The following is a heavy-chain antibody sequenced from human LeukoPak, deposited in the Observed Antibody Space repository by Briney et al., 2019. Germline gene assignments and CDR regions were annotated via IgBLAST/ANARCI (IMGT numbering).Heavy chain of an antibody. V-gene: IGHV5-51*01. J-gene: IGHJ4*02. CDR2: IYPRDSFT. CDR1: GFTFSSYS. CDR3: ARQPNPDFDY. Sequence: GGSLRLSCAASGFTFSSYSMNWVRQAPGKGLEWMGIIYPRDSFTRYSPSFQGQVTISVDKSISTAYLQWDSLKASDTAMYYCARQPNPDFDYWGQGTLVTVSS.